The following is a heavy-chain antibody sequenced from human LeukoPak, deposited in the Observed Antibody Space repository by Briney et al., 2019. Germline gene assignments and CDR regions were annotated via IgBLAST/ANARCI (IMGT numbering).Heavy chain of an antibody. CDR1: GGSISSVDYY. Sequence: PSETLSLTCTVSGGSISSVDYYWSWIRQPPGKGLEWIGYTYYSWNTYYNASLKSRLTISIATSKNQFSLRLSSVSAADTAVYSCASAGPRRTHGSGTYYWDYWGQGTLVTVSS. CDR3: ASAGPRRTHGSGTYYWDY. CDR2: TYYSWNT. D-gene: IGHD3-10*01. V-gene: IGHV4-30-4*02. J-gene: IGHJ4*02.